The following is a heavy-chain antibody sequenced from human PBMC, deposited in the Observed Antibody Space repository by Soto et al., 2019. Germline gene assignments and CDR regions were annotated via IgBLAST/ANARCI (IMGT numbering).Heavy chain of an antibody. CDR1: GFTFSSYA. V-gene: IGHV3-23*01. CDR2: ISGSGGST. CDR3: VKPMGYTEDVAGPPPDS. D-gene: IGHD6-19*01. Sequence: GSLRLSCAASGFTFSSYAMSWVRQAPGKGLEWVSAISGSGGSTYYADSVKGRFTISRDNFKNTLYLQMNNLRTEDTALYYCVKPMGYTEDVAGPPPDSWGQGTLVTVSS. J-gene: IGHJ5*01.